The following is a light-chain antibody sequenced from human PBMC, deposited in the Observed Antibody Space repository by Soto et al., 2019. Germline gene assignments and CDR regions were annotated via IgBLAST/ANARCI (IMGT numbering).Light chain of an antibody. CDR2: EVI. J-gene: IGLJ2*01. Sequence: QSALTQPPSASGSPGQSVTISCTGTSSDVGGYNYVSWYQQLPGKVPKLMIYEVIKRPSGVPDRFSGSKSGNTASLTVSGLQAEDESDYYCSSYAANNNLIFGGGTPLTVL. CDR1: SSDVGGYNY. V-gene: IGLV2-8*01. CDR3: SSYAANNNLI.